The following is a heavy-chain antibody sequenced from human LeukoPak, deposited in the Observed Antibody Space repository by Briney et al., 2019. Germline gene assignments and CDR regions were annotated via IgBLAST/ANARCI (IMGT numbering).Heavy chain of an antibody. CDR1: GFTFSSYA. J-gene: IGHJ4*02. D-gene: IGHD2-2*01. Sequence: GGSLRLSCAASGFTFSSYAMSWVRQAPGKGLEWVSAISGSGGSTYYADSVKGRFTISRDNSKNTLYLQMNSLRAEDTAVYYCAKADIVVVPVPNPFDYWGQGTLVTVSS. CDR3: AKADIVVVPVPNPFDY. CDR2: ISGSGGST. V-gene: IGHV3-23*01.